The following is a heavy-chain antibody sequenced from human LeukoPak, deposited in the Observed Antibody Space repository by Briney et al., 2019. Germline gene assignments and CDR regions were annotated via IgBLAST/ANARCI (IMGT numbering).Heavy chain of an antibody. D-gene: IGHD3-10*01. CDR3: ARVNNYYGSGSPLY. Sequence: GGSLRLSCTASGFTFSDYGMHWVRQAPGKGLEWVAVIWYDGSNKYYADSVKGRFTISRDNSKNTLYLQMNSLRAEDTAVYYCARVNNYYGSGSPLYWGRGTLVTVSS. CDR2: IWYDGSNK. V-gene: IGHV3-33*08. CDR1: GFTFSDYG. J-gene: IGHJ4*02.